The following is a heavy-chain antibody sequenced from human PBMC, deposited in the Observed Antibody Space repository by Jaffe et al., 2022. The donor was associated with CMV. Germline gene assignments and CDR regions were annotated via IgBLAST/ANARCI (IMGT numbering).Heavy chain of an antibody. CDR1: GGSISSSSYY. Sequence: QLQLQESGPGLVKPSETLSLTCTVSGGSISSSSYYWGWIRQPPGKGLEWIGSIYYSGSTYYNPSLKSRVTISVDTSKNQFSLKLSSVTAADTAVYYCARLLDQPSIWYSYGSGAFDIWGQGTMVTVSS. D-gene: IGHD5-18*01. CDR2: IYYSGST. J-gene: IGHJ3*02. V-gene: IGHV4-39*01. CDR3: ARLLDQPSIWYSYGSGAFDI.